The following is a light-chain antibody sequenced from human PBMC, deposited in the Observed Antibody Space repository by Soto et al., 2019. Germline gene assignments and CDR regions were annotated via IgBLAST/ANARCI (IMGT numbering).Light chain of an antibody. CDR3: SSYTSSSTVV. V-gene: IGLV2-14*01. CDR2: EVS. CDR1: SSDVGDYNY. Sequence: QSVLTQPASVSGSPGQSITISCTGTSSDVGDYNYVSWYQQHPGKAPKLIIFEVSYRPSGVSNRFSGSKSGNTASLTISGLQAEDEADYYCSSYTSSSTVVFGGGTQVTVL. J-gene: IGLJ2*01.